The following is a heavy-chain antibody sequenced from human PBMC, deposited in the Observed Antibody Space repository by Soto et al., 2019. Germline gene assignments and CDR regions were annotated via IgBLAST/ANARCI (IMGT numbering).Heavy chain of an antibody. J-gene: IGHJ4*02. CDR1: GFTFSSYA. V-gene: IGHV3-23*01. CDR3: AKDRNWGSPKSFAY. D-gene: IGHD7-27*01. CDR2: ISDSGGST. Sequence: GGSLRLSCAASGFTFSSYAMSWVRQAPGKGLEWVSAISDSGGSTYYADSVKGRFTIPRDNSKNTLDLQMDSLRAEDTAVYYCAKDRNWGSPKSFAYWGQGTLVTVSS.